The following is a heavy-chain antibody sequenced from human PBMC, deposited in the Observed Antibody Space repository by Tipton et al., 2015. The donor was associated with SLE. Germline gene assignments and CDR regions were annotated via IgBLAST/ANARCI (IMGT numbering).Heavy chain of an antibody. CDR1: GGSISTYF. CDR3: ARLEDPFGIFGVPKGWFDP. CDR2: IYYSGST. V-gene: IGHV4-59*01. Sequence: TLSLTCTVSGGSISTYFWSWIRQPPGKGLEWIGYIYYSGSTNYNPSLKSRVTMSVDTSKNQFSLRLTSVTAADTAVYYWARLEDPFGIFGVPKGWFDPWGQGTLVTVSS. D-gene: IGHD3-3*01. J-gene: IGHJ5*02.